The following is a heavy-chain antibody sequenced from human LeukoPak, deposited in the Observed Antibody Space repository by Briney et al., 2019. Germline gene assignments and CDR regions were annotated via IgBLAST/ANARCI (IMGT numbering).Heavy chain of an antibody. CDR3: ARRTYYDTLTGYNYWYFDL. D-gene: IGHD3-9*01. CDR1: GGSFSDYY. V-gene: IGHV4-59*01. CDR2: IYYTGST. J-gene: IGHJ2*01. Sequence: SETLSLTCAVSGGSFSDYYWSWVRQPPGKGLEWIGYIYYTGSTDYNPSLKSRVTMSLDTSKNQFSLNLRSVTATDTAVYYCARRTYYDTLTGYNYWYFDLWGRGTLVTVSS.